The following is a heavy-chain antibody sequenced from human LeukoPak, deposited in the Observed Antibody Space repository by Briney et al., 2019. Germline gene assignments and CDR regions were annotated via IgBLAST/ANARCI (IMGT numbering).Heavy chain of an antibody. J-gene: IGHJ6*03. CDR2: IRNDGSKE. CDR1: GFIFSSYG. D-gene: IGHD5-18*01. CDR3: AKDGYSYGYYHYMDV. Sequence: PGGSLRLSCAASGFIFSSYGMHWVRQAPGKGLEWVAFIRNDGSKEKYADSVKGRFTISRDNSKNTLYLQMNSLIAEDTAVYYCAKDGYSYGYYHYMDVWGKGTTVTVSS. V-gene: IGHV3-30*02.